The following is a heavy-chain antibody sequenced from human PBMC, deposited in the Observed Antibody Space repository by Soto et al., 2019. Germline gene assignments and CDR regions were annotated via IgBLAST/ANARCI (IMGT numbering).Heavy chain of an antibody. CDR1: GVTFGGYA. Sequence: PGVAMRVSYAASGVTFGGYAMSWVRQAPGKGLEWVSAISGSGGSTYYADSVKGRFTISRDNSKNTLYLQMNSLRAEDTAVYYCAKDSEEPLEAGDYGFDYWGQGTLVTVSS. CDR3: AKDSEEPLEAGDYGFDY. CDR2: ISGSGGST. J-gene: IGHJ4*02. V-gene: IGHV3-23*01. D-gene: IGHD4-17*01.